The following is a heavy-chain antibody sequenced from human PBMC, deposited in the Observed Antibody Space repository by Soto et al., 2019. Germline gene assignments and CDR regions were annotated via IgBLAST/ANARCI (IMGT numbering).Heavy chain of an antibody. CDR2: INHSGST. V-gene: IGHV4-34*01. J-gene: IGHJ3*02. CDR1: GGSFSGYY. D-gene: IGHD3-22*01. CDR3: ARTYDDSGPNSGGYGFDI. Sequence: PSETLSLTCAVYGGSFSGYYWTWIRQPPGKGLEWIGEINHSGSTNYTPSLKSRVTISVDTSKNQFFLKLSSVTAADTAVYYCARTYDDSGPNSGGYGFDIWGQGTMVTVSS.